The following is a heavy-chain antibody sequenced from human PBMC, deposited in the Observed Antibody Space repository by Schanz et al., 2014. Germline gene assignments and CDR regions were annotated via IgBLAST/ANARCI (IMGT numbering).Heavy chain of an antibody. D-gene: IGHD2-8*01. CDR1: GYSISSDYY. CDR3: AKTNTLLHPWAFDI. V-gene: IGHV4-38-2*01. J-gene: IGHJ3*02. CDR2: ISHTGNT. Sequence: QVQLQESGPGLVKPSETLSLTCSVSGYSISSDYYWGWIRQFPGGGLEWIGSISHTGNTYYHPSLLSRSPISLDPPKTQFPRKLISVTAADTAMYYCAKTNTLLHPWAFDIWGLGTMVTVSS.